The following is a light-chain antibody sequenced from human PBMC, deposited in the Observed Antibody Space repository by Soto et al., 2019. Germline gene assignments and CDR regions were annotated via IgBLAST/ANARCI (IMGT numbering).Light chain of an antibody. V-gene: IGLV1-40*01. Sequence: QSVLPQPPSVSGAPGQRVTISCTGSSSNIGAGYDVHWYQQLPGTAPKLLIYDNTNRPSGVPDRFSGSKSGTSASLAITGLQAEDEADYYCQSYDRSLSGSRVFGTGTKVTV. J-gene: IGLJ1*01. CDR2: DNT. CDR3: QSYDRSLSGSRV. CDR1: SSNIGAGYD.